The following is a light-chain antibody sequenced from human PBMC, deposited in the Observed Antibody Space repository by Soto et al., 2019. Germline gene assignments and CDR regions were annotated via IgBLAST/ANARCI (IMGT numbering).Light chain of an antibody. CDR3: CSYGSGSTLYV. CDR1: SSDVGGYNF. V-gene: IGLV2-14*03. J-gene: IGLJ1*01. CDR2: DVS. Sequence: QSVLTQPASLSGSPGQSITISCTGTSSDVGGYNFVSWYQQHPGKAPKVIIFDVSSRPSGVSSRFSGSKSGNTASLTISGLQAEDEADYYCCSYGSGSTLYVFGAGTKVTVL.